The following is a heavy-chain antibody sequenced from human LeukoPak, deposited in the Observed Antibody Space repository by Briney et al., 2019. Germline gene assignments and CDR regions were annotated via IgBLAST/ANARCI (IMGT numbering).Heavy chain of an antibody. D-gene: IGHD3-22*01. J-gene: IGHJ4*02. CDR1: GFTFDDYG. Sequence: GGSLRLSCAASGFTFDDYGMSWVRQAPGKGLEWVSGINWNGGSTGYADSVKGRFTISRDNAKNSLYLQMNSLRAEDTALYYCARASLYDNSAYYLDYWGQGTLVTVSS. V-gene: IGHV3-20*04. CDR2: INWNGGST. CDR3: ARASLYDNSAYYLDY.